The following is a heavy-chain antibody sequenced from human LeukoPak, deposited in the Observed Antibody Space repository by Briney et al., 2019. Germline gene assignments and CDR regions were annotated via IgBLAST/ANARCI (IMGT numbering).Heavy chain of an antibody. J-gene: IGHJ3*02. D-gene: IGHD3-3*01. CDR3: ARSDDRVFGVVRYAFDI. CDR1: GGSISSGGYY. CDR2: IYYSGST. V-gene: IGHV4-31*03. Sequence: SQTLSLTCTVSGGSISSGGYYWSWIRQHPGKGLEWIGYIYYSGSTNYNPSLKSRVTISVDTSKNQFSLKLSSVTAADTAVYYCARSDDRVFGVVRYAFDIWGQGTMVTVSS.